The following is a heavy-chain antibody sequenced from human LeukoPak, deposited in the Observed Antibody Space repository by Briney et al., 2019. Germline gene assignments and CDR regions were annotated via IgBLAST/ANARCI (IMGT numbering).Heavy chain of an antibody. CDR2: INPSGGST. V-gene: IGHV1-46*01. Sequence: ASVKVSCKASGYTFTSYYMHWVRQAPGQGLEWMGIINPSGGSTSYAQKFQGRVTMTRDTSISTAYMELTSLSSEDTAVYYCSRGRAVGATVPNYWGQGTLVTVSS. CDR1: GYTFTSYY. D-gene: IGHD1-26*01. J-gene: IGHJ4*02. CDR3: SRGRAVGATVPNY.